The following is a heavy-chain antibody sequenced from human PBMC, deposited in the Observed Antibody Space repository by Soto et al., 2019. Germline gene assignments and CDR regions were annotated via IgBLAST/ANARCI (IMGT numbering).Heavy chain of an antibody. J-gene: IGHJ6*03. V-gene: IGHV4-4*02. Sequence: QVQLQESGPGLVKPSETLSLTCAVSGGSISISKWWSWVRQTPGKGLEWIGQIHHSGSTNYSPSLTSRVTISVDKSKNQFSLKMNSVTAADTAVYYCARGGYYFYMDVWGKGTTVTVSS. CDR1: GGSISISKW. D-gene: IGHD1-26*01. CDR2: IHHSGST. CDR3: ARGGYYFYMDV.